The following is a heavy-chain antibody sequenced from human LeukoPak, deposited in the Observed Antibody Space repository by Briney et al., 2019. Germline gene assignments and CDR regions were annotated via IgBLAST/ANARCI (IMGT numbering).Heavy chain of an antibody. CDR3: ATDASSSSNWFDP. J-gene: IGHJ5*02. CDR2: ISSSSSYI. Sequence: PGGSLRLSCAASGFTFSSYSMNWVRQAPGKGLEWVSSISSSSSYIYYADSVKGRFTISRDNAKISLYLQMNSLRAEDTAVYYCATDASSSSNWFDPWGQGTLVTVSS. D-gene: IGHD6-13*01. CDR1: GFTFSSYS. V-gene: IGHV3-21*01.